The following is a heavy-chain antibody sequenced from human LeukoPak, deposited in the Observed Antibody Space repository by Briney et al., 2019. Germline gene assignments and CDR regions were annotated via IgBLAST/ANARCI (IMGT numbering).Heavy chain of an antibody. CDR2: ISCRNNTI. V-gene: IGHV3-11*01. J-gene: IGHJ3*02. CDR3: AKDRISGYGSDWRSDGFDI. CDR1: GFSFSDYY. Sequence: GGSLILSCVGSGFSFSDYYMSWIRPAPGTGVQWVAYISCRNNTIYYADSVKGRFTISRDNAKKSLFLQMNSLRDEDTALYYCAKDRISGYGSDWRSDGFDIWGQGTMVTVSS. D-gene: IGHD6-19*01.